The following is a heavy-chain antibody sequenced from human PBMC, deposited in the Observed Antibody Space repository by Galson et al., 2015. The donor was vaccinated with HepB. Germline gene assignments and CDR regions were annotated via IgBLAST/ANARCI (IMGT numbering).Heavy chain of an antibody. Sequence: SLRLSCAASGFSLTSYTMRWVRQAPGEGLEWAAFIFYDGASEHYADSVKGRFTISRDISKNTLYLQMNSLRAEDTAVYYCARERDGFDMWGQGTMVAVSS. CDR2: IFYDGASE. CDR3: ARERDGFDM. CDR1: GFSLTSYT. V-gene: IGHV3-30-3*01. J-gene: IGHJ3*02.